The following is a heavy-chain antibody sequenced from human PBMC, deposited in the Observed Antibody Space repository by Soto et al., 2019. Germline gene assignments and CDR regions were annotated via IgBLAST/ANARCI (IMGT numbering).Heavy chain of an antibody. Sequence: GGSLRLSGAASGFTFSSYEMSWVRQAPGKGLEWVSYISSSSSAIYYADSVKGRFTISRDNAKNSLYLQMSTLRAEDTAVYYCSRVEYIDYVRSNDYWGRGTLVTVSS. V-gene: IGHV3-48*03. D-gene: IGHD3-10*02. CDR1: GFTFSSYE. J-gene: IGHJ4*02. CDR2: ISSSSSAI. CDR3: SRVEYIDYVRSNDY.